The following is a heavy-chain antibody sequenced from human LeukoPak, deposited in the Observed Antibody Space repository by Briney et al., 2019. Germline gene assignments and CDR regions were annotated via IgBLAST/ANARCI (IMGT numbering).Heavy chain of an antibody. CDR1: GFTFSNAW. D-gene: IGHD3-16*01. V-gene: IGHV3-15*01. CDR2: IKSKTDGGTA. CDR3: TTDIRFRNSFDY. Sequence: PGRSLRLSCAASGFTFSNAWMSWVRQAPGKGLEWVGRIKSKTDGGTADYAAPVKGRFPISRDDSKNTLYLQMNSLKTEDTAVYYCTTDIRFRNSFDYWGQGTLVTVSS. J-gene: IGHJ4*02.